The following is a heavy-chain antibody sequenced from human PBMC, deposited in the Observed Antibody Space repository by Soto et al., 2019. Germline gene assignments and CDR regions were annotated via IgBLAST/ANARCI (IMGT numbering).Heavy chain of an antibody. J-gene: IGHJ5*02. Sequence: QVQLVQSGAEVKKPGASVKFSCKASGDTFTSYVSSWMRHAPGQGLEWMGWISAYNGNTNYAQKSQGRVTMTTDTSTSTAYRELRRLRSDDTAGDYCARRRSSAAAMGCWFSPWCQGTLVTVSS. CDR3: ARRRSSAAAMGCWFSP. D-gene: IGHD2-2*01. CDR1: GDTFTSYV. CDR2: ISAYNGNT. V-gene: IGHV1-18*01.